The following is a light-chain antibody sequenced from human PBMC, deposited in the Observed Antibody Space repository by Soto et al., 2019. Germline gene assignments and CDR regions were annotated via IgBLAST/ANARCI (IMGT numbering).Light chain of an antibody. CDR3: QSYDSSLSGSV. Sequence: QSVLKQPPSVSGAPGPRVTITCTGSSSKIGAGYDVHWYQQLPGTAPKLLIYGNSNRPSGVPDRFSGSKSVTSASLAITGLQAEDEADYYCQSYDSSLSGSVFGGGTKLTVL. CDR2: GNS. CDR1: SSKIGAGYD. J-gene: IGLJ3*02. V-gene: IGLV1-40*01.